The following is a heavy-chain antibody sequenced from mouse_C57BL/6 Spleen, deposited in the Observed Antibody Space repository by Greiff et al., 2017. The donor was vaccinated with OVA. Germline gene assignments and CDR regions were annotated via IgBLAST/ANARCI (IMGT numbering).Heavy chain of an antibody. V-gene: IGHV1-82*01. CDR1: GYAFSSSW. CDR2: IYPGDGDT. D-gene: IGHD1-1*01. J-gene: IGHJ4*01. CDR3: AREGTTVDYAMDY. Sequence: VKLMESGPELVKPGASVKISCKASGYAFSSSWMNWVKQRPGKGLEWIGRIYPGDGDTNYNGKFKGKATLTADKSSSTAYMQLSSLTSEDSAVYFCAREGTTVDYAMDYWGQGTSVTVSS.